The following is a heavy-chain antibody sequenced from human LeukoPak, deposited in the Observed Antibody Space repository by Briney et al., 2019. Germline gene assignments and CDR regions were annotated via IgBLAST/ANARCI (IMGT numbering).Heavy chain of an antibody. Sequence: GTPVKVSCKASGFTFTSSAMQWVRQARGQRLEWIGWIVVGSGNTNYAQKFQERVTITRDMSTSTAYMELSSLRSEDTAVYYCAAGSGSGYYDSSGYYSGYYYGMDVWGQGTTVTVSS. V-gene: IGHV1-58*02. CDR2: IVVGSGNT. CDR1: GFTFTSSA. J-gene: IGHJ6*02. D-gene: IGHD3-22*01. CDR3: AAGSGSGYYDSSGYYSGYYYGMDV.